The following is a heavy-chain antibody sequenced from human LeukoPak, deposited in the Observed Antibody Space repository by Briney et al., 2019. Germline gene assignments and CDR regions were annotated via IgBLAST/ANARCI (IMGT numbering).Heavy chain of an antibody. D-gene: IGHD5-18*01. J-gene: IGHJ3*02. V-gene: IGHV3-43*02. CDR3: AKDIRGYSYGYPDAFDI. CDR2: ISGDGGST. CDR1: GFTFDDYA. Sequence: GGSLRLSCAASGFTFDDYAMHWVRQAPGKGLEWVSLISGDGGSTYYADSVKGRFTISRDNSKNSLYLQMNSLRPEDTALYYCAKDIRGYSYGYPDAFDIWGQGTMVTVSS.